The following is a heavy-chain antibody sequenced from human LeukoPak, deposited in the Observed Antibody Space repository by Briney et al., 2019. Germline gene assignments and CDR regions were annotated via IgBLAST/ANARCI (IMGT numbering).Heavy chain of an antibody. J-gene: IGHJ3*01. CDR2: ISAYNGTT. CDR3: ASGPFDAFDL. V-gene: IGHV1-18*01. CDR1: GYTFTSYG. Sequence: ASVKVSCKASGYTFTSYGISWVRQTPGQGLEWMGWISAYNGTTNYAQKLQGRVTMTTDTSTSTAYLELRSLRSDDTAVYYCASGPFDAFDLWGQGTMVTVSS.